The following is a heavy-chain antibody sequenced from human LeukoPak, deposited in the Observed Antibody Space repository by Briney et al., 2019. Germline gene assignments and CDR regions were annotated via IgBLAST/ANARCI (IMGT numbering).Heavy chain of an antibody. Sequence: GGSLRLSCAASGFTFSSYGMHWVRQAPGKGLEWVAVISSDGNNKNYVDSVKGRFTFSRDNSKNTLYLQMNSLRAEDTAVYYCTRRGIAVEEGFDPWGQGTLVTVSS. CDR2: ISSDGNNK. D-gene: IGHD6-19*01. J-gene: IGHJ5*02. V-gene: IGHV3-30*03. CDR3: TRRGIAVEEGFDP. CDR1: GFTFSSYG.